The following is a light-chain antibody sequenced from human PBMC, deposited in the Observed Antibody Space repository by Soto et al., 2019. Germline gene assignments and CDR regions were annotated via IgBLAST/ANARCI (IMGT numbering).Light chain of an antibody. CDR2: AAS. CDR1: QNISSY. V-gene: IGKV1-39*01. J-gene: IGKJ2*01. CDR3: QQSYNTPYT. Sequence: DIPMTQSPSSLSASVGDRVTIPCRASQNISSYLNWYQQKPGKAPKLLIYAASSLQSGVPSRFSGSGSGTDFTLTISSLQPEDFATYYCQQSYNTPYTFGQGTKLEIK.